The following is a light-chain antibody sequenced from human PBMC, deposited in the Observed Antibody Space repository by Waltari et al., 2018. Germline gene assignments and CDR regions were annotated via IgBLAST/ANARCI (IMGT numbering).Light chain of an antibody. CDR3: SSYTSSSTLVV. CDR1: SSDVGGYNY. J-gene: IGLJ2*01. Sequence: QSALTQPASVSGSPGQSITISCTGTSSDVGGYNYVSWYQQHPGKAPKLMIYEVSKRPLGLSNRLSGSTSGNTASLTISGLQAEDEADYFCSSYTSSSTLVVFGGGTRLTVL. V-gene: IGLV2-14*01. CDR2: EVS.